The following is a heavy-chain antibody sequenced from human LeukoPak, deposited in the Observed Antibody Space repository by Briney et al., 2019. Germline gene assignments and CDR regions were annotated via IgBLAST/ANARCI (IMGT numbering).Heavy chain of an antibody. D-gene: IGHD5-18*01. Sequence: PSETLSLTCTVSGGSISSSSYYWGWIRQPPGKGLEWIGSIYYSGSTYYNPSLKSRVTISVDTSKNQLSLKLSSVTAADTAVYYCARGHPRPTTDTGAYYYYYGMDVWGQGTTVTVSS. CDR3: ARGHPRPTTDTGAYYYYYGMDV. J-gene: IGHJ6*02. CDR1: GGSISSSSYY. V-gene: IGHV4-39*01. CDR2: IYYSGST.